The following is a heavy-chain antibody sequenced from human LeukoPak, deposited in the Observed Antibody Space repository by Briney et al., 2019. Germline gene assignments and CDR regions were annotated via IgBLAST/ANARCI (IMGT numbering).Heavy chain of an antibody. J-gene: IGHJ2*01. CDR2: IYYSGST. CDR1: GASVSSGDYY. D-gene: IGHD4-17*01. Sequence: PSQTLSLTCTVSGASVSSGDYYWSWIRQPPGKGLEWIGYIYYSGSTYYNPSLKSRVTISVDTSKNQFSLKLSSVTAADTAVYYCASRDTTSYWYFDLWGRGTLVTVSS. V-gene: IGHV4-30-4*01. CDR3: ASRDTTSYWYFDL.